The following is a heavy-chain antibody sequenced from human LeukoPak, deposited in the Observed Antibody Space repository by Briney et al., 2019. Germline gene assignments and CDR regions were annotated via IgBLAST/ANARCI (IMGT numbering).Heavy chain of an antibody. CDR2: ISYDGSNK. CDR1: GFTFSSYA. Sequence: PGGSLRLSCAASGFTFSSYAMHWVRQAPGKGLAWVAVISYDGSNKYYADSVKGRFTISRDNAKNSLYLQMNSLRAEDTAVYYCARDRHSGYDRWFDYWGQGTLDTVSS. V-gene: IGHV3-30*04. J-gene: IGHJ4*02. D-gene: IGHD5-12*01. CDR3: ARDRHSGYDRWFDY.